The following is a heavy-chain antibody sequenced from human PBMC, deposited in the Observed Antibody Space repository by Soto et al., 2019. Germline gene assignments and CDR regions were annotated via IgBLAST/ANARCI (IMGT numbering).Heavy chain of an antibody. CDR2: TGISGRTT. CDR1: GFTITSSA. Sequence: EVQLLDSGGGLVQPGESMRLSCAASGFTITSSAMSWVRQAPGKGLEWVSTTGISGRTTYYADSMKGRFTVSREDSKNTLDLQMSSLRAEDTAVYYCATVHNTSRSFDYWGQGTPVTVSS. V-gene: IGHV3-23*01. CDR3: ATVHNTSRSFDY. J-gene: IGHJ4*02. D-gene: IGHD1-20*01.